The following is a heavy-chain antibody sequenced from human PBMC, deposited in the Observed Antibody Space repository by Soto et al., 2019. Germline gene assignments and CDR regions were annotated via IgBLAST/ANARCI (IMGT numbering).Heavy chain of an antibody. J-gene: IGHJ6*02. CDR1: GGTFSGYA. V-gene: IGHV1-69*13. CDR3: ARSTSITIFGVVTGPYYYYGIDV. CDR2: IIPIFGTA. D-gene: IGHD3-3*01. Sequence: SVKVSCKASGGTFSGYAISWVRQAPGQGLEWMGGIIPIFGTANYAQKFQGRVTITADESTSTAYMELSSLRSEDTAVYYCARSTSITIFGVVTGPYYYYGIDVWGQGNTVTV.